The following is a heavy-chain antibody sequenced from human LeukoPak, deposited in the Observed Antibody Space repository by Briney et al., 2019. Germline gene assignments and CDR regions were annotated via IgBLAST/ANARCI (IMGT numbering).Heavy chain of an antibody. CDR2: ISHSGGT. J-gene: IGHJ4*02. Sequence: PSETLSLTCAIYGGSFNGYYWNWIRQPPGKRLEWIGEISHSGGTNYNPSLKSRVTISGDTSKNQFSLTLYSVTAADTAVYNCARTLDTTGYFRNFDYWGQGSPVTVSS. V-gene: IGHV4-34*01. CDR3: ARTLDTTGYFRNFDY. CDR1: GGSFNGYY. D-gene: IGHD3-9*01.